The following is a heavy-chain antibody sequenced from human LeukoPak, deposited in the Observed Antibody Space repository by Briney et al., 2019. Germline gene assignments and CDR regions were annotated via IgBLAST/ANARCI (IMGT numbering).Heavy chain of an antibody. CDR3: AREGYYGSGSYGTFDP. V-gene: IGHV4-30-2*01. D-gene: IGHD3-10*01. J-gene: IGHJ5*02. Sequence: SQTLSLTCAVSGGSISSGGYSWSWIRQPPGKGLEWIGYIYHSGSTYYNPSLKSRVTISVDRSKNQFSLKLSSVTAADTAVYYCAREGYYGSGSYGTFDPWGQGTLVTVSS. CDR2: IYHSGST. CDR1: GGSISSGGYS.